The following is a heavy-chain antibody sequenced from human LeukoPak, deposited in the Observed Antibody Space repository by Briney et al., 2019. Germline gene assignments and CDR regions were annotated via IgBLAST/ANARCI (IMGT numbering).Heavy chain of an antibody. J-gene: IGHJ6*03. CDR3: ARVEEGYGSGRRENYYYYYMDV. CDR1: GYSISSGYY. V-gene: IGHV4-38-2*02. D-gene: IGHD3-10*01. Sequence: SETLSLTCTVSGYSISSGYYWGWIRQPPGKGLEWIGSIYHSGSTYYNPSLKSRVTISVNTSKNQFSLKLSSVTAADTAVYYCARVEEGYGSGRRENYYYYYMDVWGKGTTVTISS. CDR2: IYHSGST.